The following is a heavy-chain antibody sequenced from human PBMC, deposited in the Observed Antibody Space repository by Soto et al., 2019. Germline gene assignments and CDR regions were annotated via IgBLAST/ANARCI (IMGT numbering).Heavy chain of an antibody. CDR3: ARDTPGTYYYDSSGYYGMDV. Sequence: SETLSLTCTFSGGSISSYYWSWIRQPAGKGLEWIGRICTSGGTHYNPSLKSRVTMSVDTSKNQFSLKLSSVTAADTAVYYCARDTPGTYYYDSSGYYGMDVWGQGTTVTVSS. J-gene: IGHJ6*02. CDR2: ICTSGGT. V-gene: IGHV4-4*07. CDR1: GGSISSYY. D-gene: IGHD3-22*01.